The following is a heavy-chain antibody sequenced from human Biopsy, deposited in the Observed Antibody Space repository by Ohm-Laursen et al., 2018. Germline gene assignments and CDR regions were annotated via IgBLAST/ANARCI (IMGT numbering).Heavy chain of an antibody. J-gene: IGHJ5*02. CDR1: GAIFSNYA. CDR2: IIPLFGAP. V-gene: IGHV1-69*13. D-gene: IGHD4-17*01. CDR3: ARLAQIYGDSPFDP. Sequence: SVKVSCKPSGAIFSNYAITWVRQAPGQGLEWMGGIIPLFGAPNYAQKFQGRLTITADESKSTTYMELSSLRSEDTAVYYCARLAQIYGDSPFDPWGQGTLVTVSP.